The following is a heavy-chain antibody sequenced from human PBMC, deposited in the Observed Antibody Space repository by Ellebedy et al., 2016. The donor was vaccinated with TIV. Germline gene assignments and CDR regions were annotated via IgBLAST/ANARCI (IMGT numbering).Heavy chain of an antibody. CDR1: GFTFSSYA. Sequence: GESLKISXAASGFTFSSYAMSWVRQAPGKGLEWVSAISGSGGSTYYADSVKGRFTISRDNSKNTLYLQMNSLRAEDTAVYYCAKDHYGSGSWGQGTLVTVSS. D-gene: IGHD3-10*01. CDR3: AKDHYGSGS. J-gene: IGHJ4*02. CDR2: ISGSGGST. V-gene: IGHV3-23*01.